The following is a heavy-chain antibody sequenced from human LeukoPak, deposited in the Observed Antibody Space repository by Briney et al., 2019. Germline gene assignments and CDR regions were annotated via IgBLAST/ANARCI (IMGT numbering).Heavy chain of an antibody. Sequence: PGGSLRLSCAASGFTFSTCGMSWVRQAPGKGLEWVSSISSSGHYIYYADSVKGRFTISRDNAKNSLYLQMNSLRAEDTAVYYCARGAPYYYDSSGYTSDAFDIWGQGTMVTVSS. CDR3: ARGAPYYYDSSGYTSDAFDI. J-gene: IGHJ3*02. CDR1: GFTFSTCG. V-gene: IGHV3-21*01. CDR2: ISSSGHYI. D-gene: IGHD3-22*01.